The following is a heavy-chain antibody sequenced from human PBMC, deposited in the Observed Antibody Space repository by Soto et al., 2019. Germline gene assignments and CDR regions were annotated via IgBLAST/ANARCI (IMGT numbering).Heavy chain of an antibody. D-gene: IGHD3-22*01. Sequence: PGGSLRLSCAASGFTFSSYDMHWVRQATGKGLEWVSASGTAGDTYYPGSVKGRFTISRENAKNSLYLQMNSLRAGDTAVYYCAGSPPGGYRYYYGLDVWGQGTTVTVSS. CDR1: GFTFSSYD. CDR2: SGTAGDT. J-gene: IGHJ6*02. V-gene: IGHV3-13*04. CDR3: AGSPPGGYRYYYGLDV.